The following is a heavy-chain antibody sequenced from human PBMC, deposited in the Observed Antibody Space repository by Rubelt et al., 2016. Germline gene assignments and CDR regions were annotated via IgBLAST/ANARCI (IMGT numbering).Heavy chain of an antibody. CDR3: AREGLAVAHDY. CDR2: INAGNDNT. J-gene: IGHJ4*02. CDR1: GYTFTNYA. Sequence: QVQLVQSGAEVKKPGASVKVSCKASGYTFTNYAMHWLRQAPGQRLEWMGWINAGNDNTKHSQEFQGRVTITRDTSASTAYMELSSLRSEDTAVYYCAREGLAVAHDYWGQGTLVTVSS. D-gene: IGHD6-19*01. V-gene: IGHV1-3*01.